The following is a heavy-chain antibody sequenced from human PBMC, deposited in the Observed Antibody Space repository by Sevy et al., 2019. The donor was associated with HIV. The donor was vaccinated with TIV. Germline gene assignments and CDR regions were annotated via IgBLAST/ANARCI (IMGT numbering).Heavy chain of an antibody. CDR2: IAVGTGKT. CDR1: GFTFSRSA. J-gene: IGHJ1*01. Sequence: ASVKVSCKTSGFTFSRSAVQWVRRARGQRLEWIGWIAVGTGKTDYAQNFQDRVTITRDMCTRMAYKEVTSLRSEDTAIYYCAAGDIPTNSGYVYWGQGTLVTVSS. D-gene: IGHD3-22*01. CDR3: AAGDIPTNSGYVY. V-gene: IGHV1-58*01.